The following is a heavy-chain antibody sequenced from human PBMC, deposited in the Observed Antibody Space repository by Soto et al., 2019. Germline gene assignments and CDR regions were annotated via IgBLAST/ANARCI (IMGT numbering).Heavy chain of an antibody. CDR2: ISSSSSYI. CDR3: ARDRTVTRADYYYMDV. D-gene: IGHD4-17*01. V-gene: IGHV3-21*01. CDR1: GFTFSSYS. Sequence: GGSLRLSCAASGFTFSSYSMNWVRQAPGKGLEWVSSISSSSSYIYYADSVKGRFTISRDNAKNSLYLQMNSLRAEDTAVYYCARDRTVTRADYYYMDVWGKGTTVTVSS. J-gene: IGHJ6*03.